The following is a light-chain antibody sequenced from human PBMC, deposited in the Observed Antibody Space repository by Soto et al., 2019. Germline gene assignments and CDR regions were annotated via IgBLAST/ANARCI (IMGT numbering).Light chain of an antibody. CDR3: QHSHITTLFT. CDR1: QNINSH. Sequence: DIQMTQSPSSLSASIGDRVTITCRASQNINSHLNWYQQKPGKAPKVLIYAASRLQSGVPLRFSGSGSGTEFTLTISSLEPEDFATYYCQHSHITTLFTFGKGTKLEIK. J-gene: IGKJ2*01. CDR2: AAS. V-gene: IGKV1-39*01.